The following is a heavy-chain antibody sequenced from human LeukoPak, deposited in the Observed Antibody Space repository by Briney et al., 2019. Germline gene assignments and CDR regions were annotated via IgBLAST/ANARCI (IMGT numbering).Heavy chain of an antibody. V-gene: IGHV3-23*01. D-gene: IGHD3-9*01. CDR2: ISGSGGST. J-gene: IGHJ4*02. CDR1: GFTFSSYA. Sequence: GGSLRLSCAASGFTFSSYAMSWVRQAPGKALEWVSAISGSGGSTYYADSVKGRFTISRDNSKNTLYLQMNSLRAEDTAVYYCAKDIGRRYYDILTGYYDYWGQGTLVTVSS. CDR3: AKDIGRRYYDILTGYYDY.